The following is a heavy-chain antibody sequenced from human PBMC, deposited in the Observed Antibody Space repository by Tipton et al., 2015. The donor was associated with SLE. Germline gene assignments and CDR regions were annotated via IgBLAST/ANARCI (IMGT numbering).Heavy chain of an antibody. CDR3: AKDSPPACLTILPCDAFHL. CDR2: VSSSGDKT. V-gene: IGHV3-23*01. D-gene: IGHD3-3*01. CDR1: GFNFYNYA. Sequence: SLRLSCAASGFNFYNYAMNWVRQAPGKGLEWVSAVSSSGDKTYYADSVKGRFTISRDNSKNTLYFQMNSLSADDTAVYYGAKDSPPACLTILPCDAFHLWGQGTIITVSS. J-gene: IGHJ3*01.